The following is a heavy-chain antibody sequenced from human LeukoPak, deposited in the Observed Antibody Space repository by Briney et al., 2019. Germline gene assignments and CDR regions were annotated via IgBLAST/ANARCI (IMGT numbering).Heavy chain of an antibody. CDR3: ARDLGTAAGTN. CDR1: GYTFTRYY. CDR2: INPSGGST. J-gene: IGHJ4*02. D-gene: IGHD6-13*01. V-gene: IGHV1-46*01. Sequence: GASVKVSCKASGYTFTRYYMHWVRQAPGQGLEWMGIINPSGGSTSYAQKFQGRVTMTRDTSTSTVYMELSSLRSEDTAVYYCARDLGTAAGTNWGQGTLVTVSS.